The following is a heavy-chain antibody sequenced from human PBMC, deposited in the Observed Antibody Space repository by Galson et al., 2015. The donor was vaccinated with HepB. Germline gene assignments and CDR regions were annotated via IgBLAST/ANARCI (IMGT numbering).Heavy chain of an antibody. J-gene: IGHJ4*02. CDR1: GFTFSSYS. CDR3: ARGVYGSGRYSFDY. D-gene: IGHD3-10*01. Sequence: SLRLSCAASGFTFSSYSMNWVRQAAGKEPQWLSYITSDSTTTYYADSVKGRFTISRDNAKKSLYLQTNSLRDEDTAVYYCARGVYGSGRYSFDYWGQGTLVTVAS. V-gene: IGHV3-48*02. CDR2: ITSDSTTT.